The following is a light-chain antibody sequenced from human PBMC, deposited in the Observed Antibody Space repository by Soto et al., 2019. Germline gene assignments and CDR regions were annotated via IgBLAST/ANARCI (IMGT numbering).Light chain of an antibody. CDR3: QQYDVSIT. CDR1: QSVSSNY. V-gene: IGKV3-20*01. CDR2: GAS. Sequence: EIVLTQSPGTLSLSPGDRATLSCRASQSVSSNYLAWYQQKPGQAPRLLIYGASTRATAIPDRFSGSGSGTDFTLTISRLDPDDFAVYYCQQYDVSITFGRGTRLEIE. J-gene: IGKJ5*01.